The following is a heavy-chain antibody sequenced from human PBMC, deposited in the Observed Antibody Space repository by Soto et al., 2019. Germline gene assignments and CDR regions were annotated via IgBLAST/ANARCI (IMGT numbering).Heavy chain of an antibody. CDR2: IYLDDDK. Sequence: QITLKESGPTLVKPTQTLTLTCTFSGFSLSTSGVGVGWIRQPPGKALEWLALIYLDDDKRYSPSLKSRLTITKDNTKNQVVLTMTNMDTVDTATYYCAHSWGRGWAYYYASSGPLRPCWFDPWGQGTLVTVSS. D-gene: IGHD3-22*01. V-gene: IGHV2-5*02. CDR1: GFSLSTSGVG. J-gene: IGHJ5*02. CDR3: AHSWGRGWAYYYASSGPLRPCWFDP.